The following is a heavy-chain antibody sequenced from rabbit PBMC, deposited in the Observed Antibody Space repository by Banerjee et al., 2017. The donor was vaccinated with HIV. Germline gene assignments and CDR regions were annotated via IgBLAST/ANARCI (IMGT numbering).Heavy chain of an antibody. CDR1: GFSFSSSYW. CDR2: IWTGSSGIT. CDR3: ARADYGGDGYRL. D-gene: IGHD7-1*01. Sequence: QSLEESGGDLVKPGASLTLTCTASGFSFSSSYWICWVRQAPGKGLEWIACIWTGSSGITYYASWAKGRFTVSKTSSTTVTLQVTSLTAADTATYFCARADYGGDGYRLWGQGTLVTVS. J-gene: IGHJ6*01. V-gene: IGHV1S40*01.